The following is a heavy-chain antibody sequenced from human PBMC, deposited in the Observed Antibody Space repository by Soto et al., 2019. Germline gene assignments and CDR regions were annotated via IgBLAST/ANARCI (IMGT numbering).Heavy chain of an antibody. CDR2: IYYSGST. CDR1: GGSVSSGSYY. D-gene: IGHD5-12*01. J-gene: IGHJ6*02. V-gene: IGHV4-61*01. CDR3: ARDQMDNGGSDLNCYGMDV. Sequence: SETLSLTCTVSGGSVSSGSYYWSWIIQPPGKGLEWIGYIYYSGSTNYNPSLKSRVTISVDTSKNQFSLKLSSVTAADTAVYYCARDQMDNGGSDLNCYGMDVWGQGTTVTVSS.